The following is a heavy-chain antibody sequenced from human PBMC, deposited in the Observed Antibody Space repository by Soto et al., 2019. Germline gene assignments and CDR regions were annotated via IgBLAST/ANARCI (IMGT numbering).Heavy chain of an antibody. CDR3: ASLGIAAPDFDY. CDR1: GFTVSSNY. Sequence: EAQLVESGGGLVQPGGSLRLSCAASGFTVSSNYMSWVRQAPGKGLEWVSVIYSGGSRYYADSVKGRFTISRDNSKNTLYLQMNSLRAEDTAVYYCASLGIAAPDFDYWGQGTLVTVSS. CDR2: IYSGGSR. D-gene: IGHD6-13*01. J-gene: IGHJ4*02. V-gene: IGHV3-66*01.